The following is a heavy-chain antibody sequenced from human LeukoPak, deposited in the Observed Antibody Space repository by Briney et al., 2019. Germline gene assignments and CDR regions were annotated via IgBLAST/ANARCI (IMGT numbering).Heavy chain of an antibody. Sequence: GGSLRLSCAASGFTFSSYAMSWVRQAPGKGLEWVSAISGSGGSTYYADSVKGRFTISRDNSKNTLYLQMNSLRAEDTAVYYCAKGPLAVGDYCYYYYMDVWGKGTTVTVSS. CDR3: AKGPLAVGDYCYYYYMDV. CDR1: GFTFSSYA. D-gene: IGHD2-15*01. J-gene: IGHJ6*03. CDR2: ISGSGGST. V-gene: IGHV3-23*01.